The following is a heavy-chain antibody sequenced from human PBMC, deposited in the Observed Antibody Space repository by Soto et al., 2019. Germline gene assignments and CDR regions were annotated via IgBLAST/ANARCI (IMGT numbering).Heavy chain of an antibody. D-gene: IGHD2-2*01. J-gene: IGHJ6*02. CDR2: VSYDGSFK. CDR3: AKDSDQLLFDYYYYGMDV. Sequence: QVQLVESGGGVVQPGGSLRLSCEASGFTFSKFGIHWVRQAPGKGLEWVAVVSYDGSFKYYADSVKGRFTISRDNSKNTLYLQMNSLRPEGTALYYCAKDSDQLLFDYYYYGMDVWGQETTVTVSS. CDR1: GFTFSKFG. V-gene: IGHV3-30*18.